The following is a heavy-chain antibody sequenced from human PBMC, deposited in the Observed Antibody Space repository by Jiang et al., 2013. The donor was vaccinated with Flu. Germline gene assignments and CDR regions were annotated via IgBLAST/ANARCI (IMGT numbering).Heavy chain of an antibody. CDR3: ASMYDSSGSSTTDWFDP. D-gene: IGHD3-22*01. Sequence: VSCKASGYTFTSYYIHWVRQAPGQGLEWMGVINPSGGSTIYAQKFQGRVTMTRDTSTSTVYMELSSLRSEDTAVYYCASMYDSSGSSTTDWFDPWGQGTLVTVSS. CDR1: GYTFTSYY. V-gene: IGHV1-46*01. J-gene: IGHJ5*02. CDR2: INPSGGST.